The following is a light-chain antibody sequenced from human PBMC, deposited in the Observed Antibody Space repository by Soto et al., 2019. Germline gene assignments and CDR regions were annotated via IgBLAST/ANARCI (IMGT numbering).Light chain of an antibody. J-gene: IGKJ2*01. V-gene: IGKV1-5*01. CDR1: QSISGW. CDR3: QQYNSYSVNA. CDR2: DAS. Sequence: DIQMTQSPYTLSPSVGDRVSITCRASQSISGWLAWYQQKPGKAPKLLIYDASSLESGVTSRFIGSGSGTEFYLAISRLQPDDFATYYYQQYNSYSVNAFGQGTKLEIK.